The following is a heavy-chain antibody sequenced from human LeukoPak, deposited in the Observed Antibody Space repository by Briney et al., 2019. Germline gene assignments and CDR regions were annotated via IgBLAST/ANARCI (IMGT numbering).Heavy chain of an antibody. D-gene: IGHD3-10*01. Sequence: SETLSLTCAVYGGSFSGYYWSWIRQPPGKGLEWIGEINHSGSTNYNPSLKSRVTISVDTSKNQFSLKLSSVTAADTAVYYCASGVFYWGQGTLVTVSS. J-gene: IGHJ4*02. CDR3: ASGVFY. CDR1: GGSFSGYY. V-gene: IGHV4-34*01. CDR2: INHSGST.